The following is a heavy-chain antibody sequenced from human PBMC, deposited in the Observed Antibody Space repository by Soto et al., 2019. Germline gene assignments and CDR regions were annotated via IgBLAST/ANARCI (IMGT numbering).Heavy chain of an antibody. CDR1: GASVSGYY. J-gene: IGHJ5*02. V-gene: IGHV4-4*09. Sequence: QVQLQETGPGLVKPSETLSLTCTVSGASVSGYYWSWIRQTPGKGLEWIGNIHNSGASKYNPSLKSXVXIXXXTSXXEFXXXXGXXXXXXXXXXXXXXXXXXXXXDXXXDPWGQGNLVTVSS. CDR3: XXXXXXXXXDXXXDP. CDR2: IHNSGAS.